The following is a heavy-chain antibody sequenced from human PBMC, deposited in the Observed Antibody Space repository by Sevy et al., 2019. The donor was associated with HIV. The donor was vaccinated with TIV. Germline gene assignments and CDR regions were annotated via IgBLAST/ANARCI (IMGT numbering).Heavy chain of an antibody. Sequence: GESLKISCAASGFTFSSYWMHWVRQAPGKGLVWVSRINSDGSSTSYADSVKGRFTISRDNAKNTLYLQMNSLRAEDTAVYYCARGGPLQLFDYWGQGTLVTVSS. CDR3: ARGGPLQLFDY. CDR1: GFTFSSYW. CDR2: INSDGSST. V-gene: IGHV3-74*01. J-gene: IGHJ4*02. D-gene: IGHD1-1*01.